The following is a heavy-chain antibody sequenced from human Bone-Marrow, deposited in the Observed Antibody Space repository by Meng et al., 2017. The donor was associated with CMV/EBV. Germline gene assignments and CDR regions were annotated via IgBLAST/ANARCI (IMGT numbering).Heavy chain of an antibody. CDR1: GYSISSGYY. CDR3: ARVSFLRGSLTSFDY. J-gene: IGHJ4*02. V-gene: IGHV4-38-2*02. CDR2: IYYSGST. Sequence: GSLRLSCTVSGYSISSGYYWGWIRQPPGKGLEWIGSIYYSGSTYYNPSLKSRVTISVDTSKNQFSLKLSSVTAADTAVYYCARVSFLRGSLTSFDYWGQGTLVTVSS. D-gene: IGHD3-3*01.